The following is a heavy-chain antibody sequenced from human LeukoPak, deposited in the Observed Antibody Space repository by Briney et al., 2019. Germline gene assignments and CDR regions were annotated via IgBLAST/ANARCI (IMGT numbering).Heavy chain of an antibody. V-gene: IGHV1-2*02. Sequence: GASVKVSCKASGYTFTGYYLHGVRQAPGKGLEWMGWINPNSGGTDYAQKFQGRVTMTRDTSISTAYMELSRLRSDDTALYYCARDRIAVAGTVDSWGQGTLVTVSS. CDR1: GYTFTGYY. CDR3: ARDRIAVAGTVDS. D-gene: IGHD6-19*01. CDR2: INPNSGGT. J-gene: IGHJ4*02.